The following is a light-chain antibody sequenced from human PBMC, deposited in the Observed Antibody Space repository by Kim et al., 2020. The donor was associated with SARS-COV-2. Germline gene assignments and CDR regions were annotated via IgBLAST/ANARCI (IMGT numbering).Light chain of an antibody. CDR2: GAS. CDR1: QDIRND. J-gene: IGKJ5*01. CDR3: LQHSTYPIT. Sequence: ASGGHRVTITCRASQDIRNDLGWYQQNPGRAPKRLIYGASSLQSGGPSRFSGSGSGTEFTLTISSVQPEDFATYCCLQHSTYPITFGQGTRLEIK. V-gene: IGKV1-17*01.